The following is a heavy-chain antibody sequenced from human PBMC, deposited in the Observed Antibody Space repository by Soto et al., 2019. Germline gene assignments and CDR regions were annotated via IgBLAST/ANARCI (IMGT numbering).Heavy chain of an antibody. V-gene: IGHV3-74*03. CDR1: GFTFFGYW. J-gene: IGHJ5*02. CDR3: ARDGSMVRERWFDP. Sequence: EVQLVESGGGVVQPGGSLRLSCAAWGFTFFGYWRHWVRQGPGKGLVWVARINNDGIDTTYADSVKGRFTISRDNTKNMVYLEMNSLRADDTAVYYCARDGSMVRERWFDPWGQGTLVTVSS. D-gene: IGHD3-10*01. CDR2: INNDGIDT.